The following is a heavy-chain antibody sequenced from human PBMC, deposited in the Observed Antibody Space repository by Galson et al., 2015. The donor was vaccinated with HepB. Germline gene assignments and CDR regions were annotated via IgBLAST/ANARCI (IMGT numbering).Heavy chain of an antibody. D-gene: IGHD6-19*01. V-gene: IGHV1-46*01. J-gene: IGHJ4*02. CDR3: TREWLDDWNYSSGWYDY. CDR1: GYTFTSYY. CDR2: INPSGGST. Sequence: QSGAEVKKPGESLRISCKASGYTFTSYYMHWVRQAPGQGLEWMGIINPSGGSTSYAQKFQGRVTMTRDTSTSTVYMELSSLRSEDTAVYYCTREWLDDWNYSSGWYDYWGQGTLVTVSS.